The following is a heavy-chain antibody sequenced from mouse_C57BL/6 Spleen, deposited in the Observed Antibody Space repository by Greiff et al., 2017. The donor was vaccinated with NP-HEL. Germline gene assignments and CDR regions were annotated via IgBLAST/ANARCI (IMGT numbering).Heavy chain of an antibody. J-gene: IGHJ2*01. Sequence: EVQLQQSGAELVRPGASVKLSCTASGFNIKDDYMHWVKQRPEQGLEWIGWIDPENGDTEYASKFQGKATITADTSSNTAYLQLSSLTSEDTAVYYCSYGNWFDYWGQGTTLTVSS. CDR2: IDPENGDT. V-gene: IGHV14-4*01. D-gene: IGHD2-1*01. CDR3: SYGNWFDY. CDR1: GFNIKDDY.